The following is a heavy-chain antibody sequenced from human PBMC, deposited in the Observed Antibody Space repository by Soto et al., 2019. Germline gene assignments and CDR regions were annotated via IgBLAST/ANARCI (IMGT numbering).Heavy chain of an antibody. V-gene: IGHV3-7*04. Sequence: RGSLGLSCAASGFTFSYDWMSWVRQAPGKGLEWVANIKQDGSVNFYVDSVKGRFTISRDNAKNSLYLQMNSLRAEDTAVYYCAKDESLSCDYWGQGTVVTVSS. CDR2: IKQDGSVN. CDR1: GFTFSYDW. J-gene: IGHJ4*02. CDR3: AKDESLSCDY. D-gene: IGHD1-26*01.